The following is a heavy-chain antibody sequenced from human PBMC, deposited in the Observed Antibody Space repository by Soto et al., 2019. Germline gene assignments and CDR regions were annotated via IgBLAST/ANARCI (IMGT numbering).Heavy chain of an antibody. J-gene: IGHJ6*02. V-gene: IGHV3-30*03. D-gene: IGHD6-13*01. CDR3: VVAAAPNYYYYYGMDV. CDR1: GFTFSSYG. CDR2: ISYDGSNK. Sequence: GGSLRLSCAASGFTFSSYGMHWVRQAPGKGLEWVAVISYDGSNKYYADSVKGRFTISRDNSKNTLYLQMNILRAEDTAVYYCVVAAAPNYYYYYGMDVWGQGTTVTVSS.